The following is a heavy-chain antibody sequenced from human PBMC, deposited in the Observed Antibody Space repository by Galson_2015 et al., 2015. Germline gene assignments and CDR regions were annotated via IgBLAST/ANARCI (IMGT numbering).Heavy chain of an antibody. D-gene: IGHD1-26*01. Sequence: SLRLSCAASGFTFSNYAMSWVRQAPGKGLEWVSTISTNGGNTYYADSVQGRLTISRDNSKNTLFLQMNSLRAEDTAIYYCAKAAGGSYYYHMDVWGKGTTVTVSS. CDR3: AKAAGGSYYYHMDV. CDR1: GFTFSNYA. CDR2: ISTNGGNT. J-gene: IGHJ6*03. V-gene: IGHV3-23*01.